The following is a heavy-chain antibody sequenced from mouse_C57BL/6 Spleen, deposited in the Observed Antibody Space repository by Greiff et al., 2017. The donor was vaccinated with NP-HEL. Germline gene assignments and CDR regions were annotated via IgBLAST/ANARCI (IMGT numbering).Heavy chain of an antibody. Sequence: EVQRVESGGDLVKPGGSLKLSCAASGFTFSSYGMSWVRQTPDKRLEWVATISSGGSYTYYPDSVKGRFTISRDNAKNTLYLQMSSLKSEDTAMYYCARLGTTPPYYFDYWGQGTTLTVSS. V-gene: IGHV5-6*01. J-gene: IGHJ2*01. CDR2: ISSGGSYT. CDR1: GFTFSSYG. CDR3: ARLGTTPPYYFDY. D-gene: IGHD1-1*01.